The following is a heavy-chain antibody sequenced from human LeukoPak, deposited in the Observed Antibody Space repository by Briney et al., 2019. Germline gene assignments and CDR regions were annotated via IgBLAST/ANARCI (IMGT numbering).Heavy chain of an antibody. V-gene: IGHV4-39*07. CDR2: IYYSGST. CDR3: ARAPRITIFGVVKNWFDP. J-gene: IGHJ5*02. Sequence: PSETLSLTCTVSGGSISSSSYYWGWIRQPPGKGLEWIGSIYYSGSTYYNPSLESRVTISVDTSKNQFSLKLSSVTAADTAVYYCARAPRITIFGVVKNWFDPWGQGTLVTVSS. D-gene: IGHD3-3*01. CDR1: GGSISSSSYY.